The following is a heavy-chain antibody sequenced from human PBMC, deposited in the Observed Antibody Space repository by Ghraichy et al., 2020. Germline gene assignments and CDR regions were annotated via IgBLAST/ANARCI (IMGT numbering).Heavy chain of an antibody. Sequence: GGSLRLSCAASGFTFSSYSMNWVRQAPGKGLEWVSSISSSSSYIYYADSVKGRFTISRDNAKNSLYLQMNSLRAEDTAVYYCARESSHYYYYGMDVWGQGTTVTVSS. V-gene: IGHV3-21*01. J-gene: IGHJ6*02. CDR1: GFTFSSYS. CDR3: ARESSHYYYYGMDV. CDR2: ISSSSSYI. D-gene: IGHD6-13*01.